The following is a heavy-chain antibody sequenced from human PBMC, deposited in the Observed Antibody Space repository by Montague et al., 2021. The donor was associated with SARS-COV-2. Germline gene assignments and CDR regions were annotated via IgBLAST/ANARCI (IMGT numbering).Heavy chain of an antibody. D-gene: IGHD3-22*01. CDR1: GDSISSYY. Sequence: SETLSLTCTVSGDSISSYYWSWIRQPPGKGLEWIGYIYYSGSTNYNPSLKSRVTISVDTSKNQFSLKLTSVTAADTAVYYCTRGRDGYYHRSALFDYWGQGTLVTVSS. CDR2: IYYSGST. CDR3: TRGRDGYYHRSALFDY. J-gene: IGHJ4*02. V-gene: IGHV4-59*01.